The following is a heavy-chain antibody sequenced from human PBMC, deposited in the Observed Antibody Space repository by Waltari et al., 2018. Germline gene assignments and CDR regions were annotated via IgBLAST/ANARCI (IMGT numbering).Heavy chain of an antibody. V-gene: IGHV3-11*01. CDR1: GFTFSDYY. CDR3: ARDQIEVVRGSEGFDY. Sequence: QVQLVESGGGLVKPGGSLRLSCAASGFTFSDYYMSWIRQAPGKGWVWVSYISSSGSTKYYATSVKGRFTISRDNAKNSLYLQMNSLRAEDTAVYYCARDQIEVVRGSEGFDYWGQGTLVTVSS. D-gene: IGHD3-10*01. J-gene: IGHJ4*02. CDR2: ISSSGSTK.